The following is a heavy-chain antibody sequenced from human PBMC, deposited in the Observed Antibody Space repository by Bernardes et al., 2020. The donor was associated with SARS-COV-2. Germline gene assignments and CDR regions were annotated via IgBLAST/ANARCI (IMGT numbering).Heavy chain of an antibody. CDR1: GFTFSSYS. CDR2: IRSSSFYT. Sequence: GGSLRLSCAASGFTFSSYSMNWVRQAPGKGLEWVSSIRSSSFYTNYADSVKGRFTISRDNAENLVYLQMNSLTAADTGVYYCARDRSVIAATEGFDYWGQGALVTVSS. D-gene: IGHD6-13*01. J-gene: IGHJ4*02. V-gene: IGHV3-21*06. CDR3: ARDRSVIAATEGFDY.